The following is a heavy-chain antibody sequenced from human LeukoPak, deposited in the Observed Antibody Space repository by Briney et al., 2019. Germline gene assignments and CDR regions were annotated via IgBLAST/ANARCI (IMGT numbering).Heavy chain of an antibody. D-gene: IGHD1-1*01. CDR3: ARLRLPHWNDDY. J-gene: IGHJ4*02. CDR2: IKQDGSEK. Sequence: GGSLRLSCAASGFTFSSHWMSWVRQAPGKGREGVANIKQDGSEKYYVDSVKGRFTISTDNAKNSLYLQMNSLRAEDTAVYYCARLRLPHWNDDYWGQGTLVTVSS. CDR1: GFTFSSHW. V-gene: IGHV3-7*01.